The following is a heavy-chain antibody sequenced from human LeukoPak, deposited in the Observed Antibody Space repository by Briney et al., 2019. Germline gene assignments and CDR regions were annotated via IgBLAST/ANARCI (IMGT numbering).Heavy chain of an antibody. V-gene: IGHV4-39*01. D-gene: IGHD1-26*01. CDR3: ASKQWVYYYMDV. J-gene: IGHJ6*03. CDR1: GGSISSSNYY. Sequence: SETLSLTCTVSGGSISSSNYYWGWIRQPPGKGLEWIGSISYSGTTYYNPSLKSRVIISVDTSKNQFSLKLSSVTAADTAVYYCASKQWVYYYMDVWGKGTTVTVSS. CDR2: ISYSGTT.